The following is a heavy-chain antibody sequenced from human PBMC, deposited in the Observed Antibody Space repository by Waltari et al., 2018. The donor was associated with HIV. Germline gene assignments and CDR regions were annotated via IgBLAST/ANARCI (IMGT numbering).Heavy chain of an antibody. CDR2: RKQDGSEK. Sequence: EVLLVESGGGLVQPGGSLRLSCTASGFMFTSYWMSWVRQAPGKGLEGVANRKQDGSEKYYVDSVKGRVTISRDNAKNSLYLQMNSLRAEDTAMYYCATSRTFDYWGQGTLVTVSS. CDR1: GFMFTSYW. CDR3: ATSRTFDY. J-gene: IGHJ4*02. V-gene: IGHV3-7*01. D-gene: IGHD2-2*01.